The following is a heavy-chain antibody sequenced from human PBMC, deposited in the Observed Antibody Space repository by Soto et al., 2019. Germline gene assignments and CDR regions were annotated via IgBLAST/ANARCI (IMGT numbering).Heavy chain of an antibody. J-gene: IGHJ3*01. Sequence: TLSLTCAISGDSVSSNSPAWNWIRQSPSRGLEWLGRTYYRSKWYNDYAVVVKSRLTITPDTSKNQFSLQLNSVTLEDTAVESCATEIGPMLFDVWGQGTMVTVSS. CDR3: ATEIGPMLFDV. D-gene: IGHD2-8*01. CDR2: TYYRSKWYN. CDR1: GDSVSSNSPA. V-gene: IGHV6-1*01.